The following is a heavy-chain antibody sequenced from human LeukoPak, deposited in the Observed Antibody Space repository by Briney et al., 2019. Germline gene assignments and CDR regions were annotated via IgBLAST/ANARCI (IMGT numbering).Heavy chain of an antibody. CDR3: ARGVLAGYDSSGYPFYNWFDP. D-gene: IGHD3-22*01. J-gene: IGHJ5*02. CDR1: GYTFTDYY. V-gene: IGHV1-2*02. Sequence: APVKVSCKASGYTFTDYYIHWVRQAPGQGLEWMGWINPNSGGTKYAQKFQGRVTMTRDTSISTAYMELSRLRSDDTAVYYCARGVLAGYDSSGYPFYNWFDPWGQGALVTVSS. CDR2: INPNSGGT.